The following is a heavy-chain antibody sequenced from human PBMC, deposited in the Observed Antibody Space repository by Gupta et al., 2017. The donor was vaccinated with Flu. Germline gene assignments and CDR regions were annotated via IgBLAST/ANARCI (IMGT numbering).Heavy chain of an antibody. Sequence: QVHLVQSGGEVKKPGASVNVSCKASGYTFTSYTISWVRQAPGQGLEWVGGIRTHNGHTNYAQKIQGRVTLTTDTSTNTAYMELRSLRSDDTAVYYCTRVAISGNPVSPYYYVLDVWGQGTTVTVSS. CDR2: IRTHNGHT. CDR1: GYTFTSYT. V-gene: IGHV1-18*01. CDR3: TRVAISGNPVSPYYYVLDV. D-gene: IGHD3-10*02. J-gene: IGHJ6*02.